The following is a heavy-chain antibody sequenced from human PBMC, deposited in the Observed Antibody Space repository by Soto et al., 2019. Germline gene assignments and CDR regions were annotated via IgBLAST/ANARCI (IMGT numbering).Heavy chain of an antibody. J-gene: IGHJ4*02. V-gene: IGHV3-30*03. CDR3: ARGRRGIKIITMVRGVKFDY. D-gene: IGHD3-10*01. Sequence: GGSLRLSCAASGFTFSSYGMHWVRQAPGKGLEWVAVISYDGSNKYYADTVKGRFTISRDNSKNTLYLQMNSLRAEDTAVYYCARGRRGIKIITMVRGVKFDYWGQGTLVTVSS. CDR1: GFTFSSYG. CDR2: ISYDGSNK.